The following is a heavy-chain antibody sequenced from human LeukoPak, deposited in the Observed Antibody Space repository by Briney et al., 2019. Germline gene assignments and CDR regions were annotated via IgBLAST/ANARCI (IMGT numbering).Heavy chain of an antibody. CDR3: ARNAGSSLSD. J-gene: IGHJ4*02. V-gene: IGHV4-38-2*02. D-gene: IGHD6-6*01. CDR2: IYHSGST. Sequence: SETLSLTCTVSGYSISSGYYWGWIRQPPGKGLEWIGYIYHSGSTYYNPSLKSRVTISVDRSKNQFSLKLSSVTAADTAVYYCARNAGSSLSDWGQGTLVTVSS. CDR1: GYSISSGYY.